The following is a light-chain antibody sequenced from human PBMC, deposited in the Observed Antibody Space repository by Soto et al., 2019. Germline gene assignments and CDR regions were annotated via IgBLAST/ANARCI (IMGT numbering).Light chain of an antibody. CDR2: EGS. CDR1: TSDVGNYNL. Sequence: QSVLTQPASVSGSPGQSITISCTGTTSDVGNYNLVSWYQQHPDKAPKLMIYEGSKRPSGVSNRFSASKSGNTASLTISGLQAEDGADYSCCSYAGSNTLVFGGGTKLTVL. V-gene: IGLV2-23*01. J-gene: IGLJ2*01. CDR3: CSYAGSNTLV.